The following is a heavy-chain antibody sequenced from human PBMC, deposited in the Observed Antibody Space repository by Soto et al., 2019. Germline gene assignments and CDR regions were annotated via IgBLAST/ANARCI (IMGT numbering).Heavy chain of an antibody. Sequence: SETLSLTCTVSGGSISSGCYYWSWIRQHPGKGLEWIGYIYYSGSTYYNQSLKSRVTISVDTSKNQFSLKLSSVTAADTAVYYCARDRGVPAATINWFDPWGQGTLVTVSS. CDR1: GGSISSGCYY. CDR3: ARDRGVPAATINWFDP. V-gene: IGHV4-31*03. J-gene: IGHJ5*02. D-gene: IGHD2-2*01. CDR2: IYYSGST.